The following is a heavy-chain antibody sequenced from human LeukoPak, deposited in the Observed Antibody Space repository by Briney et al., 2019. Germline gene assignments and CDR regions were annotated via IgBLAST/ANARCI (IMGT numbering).Heavy chain of an antibody. J-gene: IGHJ4*02. CDR2: IYYSGST. CDR1: GGSISSYY. CDR3: ARDPWELLGTYFDY. Sequence: SETLSLTCTVSGGSISSYYWSWIRQPPGKGLEWIGYIYYSGSTNYNPSLKSRVTISVDTSKNQFSLKLSSVTAADTAVYYCARDPWELLGTYFDYWGQGTLVTVSS. D-gene: IGHD1-26*01. V-gene: IGHV4-59*01.